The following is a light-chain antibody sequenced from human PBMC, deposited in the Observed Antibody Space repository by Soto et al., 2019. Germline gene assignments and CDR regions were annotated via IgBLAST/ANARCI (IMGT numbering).Light chain of an antibody. Sequence: MTQTPLSLSIISGQTATIDFNSSESVVYTSNKNTYAACYQQKAEQPPKLLLYWSSTRASGVPDRFSGSGSAKDFTLTISRLQAEDVAVYCHQQYNCPLWTFGQGTKVDI. CDR2: WSS. V-gene: IGKV4-1*01. CDR1: ESVVYTSNKNTY. J-gene: IGKJ1*01. CDR3: QQYNCPLWT.